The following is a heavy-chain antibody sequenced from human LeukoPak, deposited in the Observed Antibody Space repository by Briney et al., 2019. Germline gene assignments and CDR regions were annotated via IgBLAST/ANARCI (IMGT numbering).Heavy chain of an antibody. Sequence: ASVNVSCKASGYTFTSYAMHWVRQAPGQRLEWMGGINAGNGNTKYSQKFQGRVTITRDTSASTAYMELSSLRSEDTAVYYCARVRIPYYYGSGSYGVNAFDIWGQGTMVTVSS. J-gene: IGHJ3*02. D-gene: IGHD3-10*01. CDR1: GYTFTSYA. CDR2: INAGNGNT. CDR3: ARVRIPYYYGSGSYGVNAFDI. V-gene: IGHV1-3*01.